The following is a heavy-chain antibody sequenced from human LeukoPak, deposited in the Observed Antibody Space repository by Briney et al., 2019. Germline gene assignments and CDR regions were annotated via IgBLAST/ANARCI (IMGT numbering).Heavy chain of an antibody. Sequence: PGGSLRLSCAASGFTFSSYDMNWVRQAPGKGLEWVSAISGHGGSTYYADSVKGRFTISRDNSKNTLYLQMGSLRAEDMAVYYCAREDGDAFDIWGQGTMVTVSS. CDR2: ISGHGGST. J-gene: IGHJ3*02. V-gene: IGHV3-23*01. CDR3: AREDGDAFDI. CDR1: GFTFSSYD.